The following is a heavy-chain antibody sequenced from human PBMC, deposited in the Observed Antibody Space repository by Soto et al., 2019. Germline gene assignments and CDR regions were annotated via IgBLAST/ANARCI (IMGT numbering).Heavy chain of an antibody. CDR1: GGTFSSYA. Sequence: QVQLVQSGAEVKKPGSSVKVSCKASGGTFSSYAISWVRQAPGQGLEWMGGIVPIFGTANYGQKFQGRVKITADESTSTAYMELSSLRSEDTAVYYCAGDSFGQWLVSDTFDIWGQGTMVTVSS. J-gene: IGHJ3*02. CDR2: IVPIFGTA. V-gene: IGHV1-69*12. CDR3: AGDSFGQWLVSDTFDI. D-gene: IGHD6-19*01.